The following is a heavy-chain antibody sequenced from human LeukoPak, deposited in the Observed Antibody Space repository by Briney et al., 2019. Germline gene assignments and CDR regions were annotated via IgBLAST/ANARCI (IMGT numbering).Heavy chain of an antibody. V-gene: IGHV1-18*01. CDR1: GYTFTSYG. J-gene: IGHJ4*02. CDR2: ISAYNGNT. Sequence: ASVKVSCKASGYTFTSYGISWVRQAPGQGLEWMGWISAYNGNTNYAQKLQGRVTMTRDTSISTVYMELSRLRSDDTALYYCARTLYIGAVPGGFDYWGQGTLITVSS. D-gene: IGHD6-13*01. CDR3: ARTLYIGAVPGGFDY.